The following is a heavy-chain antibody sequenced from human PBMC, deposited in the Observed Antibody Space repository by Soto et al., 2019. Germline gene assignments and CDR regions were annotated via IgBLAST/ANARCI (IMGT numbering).Heavy chain of an antibody. J-gene: IGHJ4*02. D-gene: IGHD3-9*01. V-gene: IGHV3-33*01. Sequence: GGSLRLSCAASGFTFSSYGMHWVRQAPGKGLEWVAVIWYDGSNKYYADSVKGRFTISRDNSKNTLYLQMNSLRAEDTAVYYCARYYDILTGYPDYWGQGTLVTVSS. CDR2: IWYDGSNK. CDR1: GFTFSSYG. CDR3: ARYYDILTGYPDY.